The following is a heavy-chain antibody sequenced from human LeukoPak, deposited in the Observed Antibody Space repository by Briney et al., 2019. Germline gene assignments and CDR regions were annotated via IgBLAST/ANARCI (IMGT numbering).Heavy chain of an antibody. J-gene: IGHJ6*02. CDR3: ARGGDGYNFGYYGMDV. CDR2: ISTYNGNT. V-gene: IGHV1-18*01. CDR1: GYTFTNYG. D-gene: IGHD5-24*01. Sequence: GASVKVSCKASGYTFTNYGISWLRQAPGQGLEWMGWISTYNGNTNYAQKFQGRVTMTTDTSTSTAYMELRSLRFDDTTVYYCARGGDGYNFGYYGMDVWGQGTMVTVSS.